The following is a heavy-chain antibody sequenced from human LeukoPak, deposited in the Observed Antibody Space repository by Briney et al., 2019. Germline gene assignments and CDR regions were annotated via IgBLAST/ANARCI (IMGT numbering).Heavy chain of an antibody. CDR2: ISGDGGST. V-gene: IGHV3-43*02. J-gene: IGHJ4*02. CDR1: GFTFDDYA. D-gene: IGHD6-19*01. Sequence: PGGSLRLSCAASGFTFDDYAMHWVRQAPGKGLEWISLISGDGGSTYYADSVKGRFTISRDNSKNSLYLQMNSLRTEDTALYYCAKDRRGWYGLDYWGQGTLVTVSS. CDR3: AKDRRGWYGLDY.